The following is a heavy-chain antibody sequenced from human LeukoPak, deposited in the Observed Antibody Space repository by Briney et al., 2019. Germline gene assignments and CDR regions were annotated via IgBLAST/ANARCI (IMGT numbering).Heavy chain of an antibody. CDR1: GGSISSYY. V-gene: IGHV4-59*01. D-gene: IGHD5-18*01. CDR2: IYYSGST. J-gene: IGHJ4*02. CDR3: ARSVGGYSYYHLDY. Sequence: PSETLSLTCTVSGGSISSYYWSWIRQPPGKGLEWIGYIYYSGSTNYNPSLKSQVTISVDTSKNQFSLKLSSVTAADTAVYYCARSVGGYSYYHLDYWGQGTLVTVSS.